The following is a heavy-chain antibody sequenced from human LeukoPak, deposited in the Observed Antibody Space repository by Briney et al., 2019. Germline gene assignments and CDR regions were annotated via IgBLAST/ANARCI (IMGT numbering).Heavy chain of an antibody. CDR3: ARGTVSGADYYYMDV. Sequence: ASVTVSCTASGYTFTSYGINWVRQAPGQGLEWMGWISGSSGNTKYAQKLQGRVTMTTDTSTRTAYMELRSLTSDDTAVYYCARGTVSGADYYYMDVWGKGTTVTVSS. J-gene: IGHJ6*03. CDR2: ISGSSGNT. CDR1: GYTFTSYG. D-gene: IGHD4-11*01. V-gene: IGHV1-18*01.